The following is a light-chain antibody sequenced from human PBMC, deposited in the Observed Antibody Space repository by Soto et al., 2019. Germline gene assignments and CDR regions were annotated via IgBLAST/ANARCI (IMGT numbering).Light chain of an antibody. CDR2: EVN. Sequence: QSALTQPPSASGSPGQSVTISCTGTSSDVGGYKYVSWYQQHPGKAPKLMIYEVNKRPSGVPDRFSGSKSGNTASLTVSGIQAEDESDYYCSSYAGSNIYVFGTGTKLTVL. V-gene: IGLV2-8*01. CDR1: SSDVGGYKY. CDR3: SSYAGSNIYV. J-gene: IGLJ1*01.